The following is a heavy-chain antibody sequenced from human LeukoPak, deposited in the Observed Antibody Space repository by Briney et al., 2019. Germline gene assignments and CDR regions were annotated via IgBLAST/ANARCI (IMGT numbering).Heavy chain of an antibody. CDR2: IYYSGST. Sequence: PSETLSFTCTVSGGSISSYYWCWIRQPPGKGLEWIGYIYYSGSTNYNPSLKSRVTISVDTSKNQFSLKLSSVTAADTAVYYCARLDYVKRLDYWGQGTLVTVSS. V-gene: IGHV4-59*08. D-gene: IGHD4-17*01. J-gene: IGHJ4*02. CDR3: ARLDYVKRLDY. CDR1: GGSISSYY.